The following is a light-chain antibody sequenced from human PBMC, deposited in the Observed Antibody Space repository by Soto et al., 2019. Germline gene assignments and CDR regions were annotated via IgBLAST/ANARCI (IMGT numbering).Light chain of an antibody. Sequence: IVMTQSPSSFSASTGDRVTITCRASQGISSYLAWYQQKPGKAPKLLIYAASTLQSGVPSRFSGSGSGTDFTLTISCLQSEDFATYYCQQYYSYPWTFGQGTKVEFK. V-gene: IGKV1-8*01. CDR3: QQYYSYPWT. CDR2: AAS. J-gene: IGKJ1*01. CDR1: QGISSY.